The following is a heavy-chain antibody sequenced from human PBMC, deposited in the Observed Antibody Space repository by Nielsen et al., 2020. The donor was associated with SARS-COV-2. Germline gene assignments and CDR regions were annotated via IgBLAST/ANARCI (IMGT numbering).Heavy chain of an antibody. J-gene: IGHJ6*02. CDR2: ISSSSSTI. CDR1: GFTFSSYS. Sequence: GGSLRLSCAASGFTFSSYSMNWVRQAPGKGLEWVSYISSSSSTIYYADSVKGRFTISRDNAKNSLYLQMNSLRAEDTAVYYCAARGYSGYDDYYYYGMDVWGQGTTVTVSS. V-gene: IGHV3-48*01. D-gene: IGHD5-12*01. CDR3: AARGYSGYDDYYYYGMDV.